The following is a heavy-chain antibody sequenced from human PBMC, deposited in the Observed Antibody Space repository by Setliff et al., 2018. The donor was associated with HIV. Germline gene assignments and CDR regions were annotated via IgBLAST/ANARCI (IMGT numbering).Heavy chain of an antibody. CDR3: ASRVYYYDSSGYLREEGFDP. D-gene: IGHD3-22*01. CDR2: FYYSGSS. CDR1: GDSISRRIYY. V-gene: IGHV4-39*01. J-gene: IGHJ5*02. Sequence: PSETLSLTCTVSGDSISRRIYYWGWIRQPPGKGLEWIGNFYYSGSSHYNPSLKSRVTISVDTSKNQFSLKLISVSAADTAVYYCASRVYYYDSSGYLREEGFDPWGQGTLVTVSS.